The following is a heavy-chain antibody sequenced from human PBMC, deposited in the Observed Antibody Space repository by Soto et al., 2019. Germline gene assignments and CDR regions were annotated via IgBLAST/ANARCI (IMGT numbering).Heavy chain of an antibody. V-gene: IGHV1-2*02. J-gene: IGHJ5*02. Sequence: VKVSCKASGYTFTASYIHWLRQAPGQGLEWMGWINPDSGITNYARKFQGRVTLTGDTSISTAYMELNTLKSDDSALYYCVRDTGRSLASVRLDAWGQGTLVTVSS. CDR3: VRDTGRSLASVRLDA. CDR1: GYTFTASY. D-gene: IGHD1-1*01. CDR2: INPDSGIT.